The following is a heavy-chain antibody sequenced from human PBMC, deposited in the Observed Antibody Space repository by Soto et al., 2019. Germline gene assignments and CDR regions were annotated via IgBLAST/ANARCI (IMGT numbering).Heavy chain of an antibody. CDR2: IIPLFGTA. CDR3: ARQFDFDRKGHFYDY. J-gene: IGHJ4*02. D-gene: IGHD3-9*01. CDR1: GGTFNTNT. Sequence: QVQLVQSGAEVKKPGSSVKISCKASGGTFNTNTISWVRQAPGQVLEWMGGIIPLFGTANYAQKLQGRVTITADESTSTAYMELIRLRTEATAVYYCARQFDFDRKGHFYDYWGKGTLVTVPS. V-gene: IGHV1-69*01.